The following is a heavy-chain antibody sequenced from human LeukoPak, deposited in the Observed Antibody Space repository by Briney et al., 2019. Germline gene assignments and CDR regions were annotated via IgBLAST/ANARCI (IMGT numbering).Heavy chain of an antibody. CDR2: INHSGST. CDR1: GGSISGYY. D-gene: IGHD3-10*01. CDR3: ARGRRPMVYYYYGMDV. J-gene: IGHJ6*02. Sequence: PSETLSLTCAVSGGSISGYYWCWIRQPPGQGLERNGEINHSGSTNYNPSLTSRVTISVDTSKNQFSLKLSSVTAADTAVYYCARGRRPMVYYYYGMDVWGQGTTVTVSS. V-gene: IGHV4-34*01.